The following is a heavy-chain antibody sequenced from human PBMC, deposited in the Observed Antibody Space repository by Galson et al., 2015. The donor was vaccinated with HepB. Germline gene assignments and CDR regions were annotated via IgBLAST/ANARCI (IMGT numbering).Heavy chain of an antibody. D-gene: IGHD3-22*01. Sequence: SLRLSCAASGFTFSTYWMHWVRQGPGKGLVWVSRINSDGISTSYADSVKGRFTISRDNAKNTLYLQMNSLRAEDRAVYYCARVAGDSRGYYYFVPEFYFDYWGQGTLVTVSS. CDR2: INSDGIST. V-gene: IGHV3-74*01. J-gene: IGHJ4*02. CDR1: GFTFSTYW. CDR3: ARVAGDSRGYYYFVPEFYFDY.